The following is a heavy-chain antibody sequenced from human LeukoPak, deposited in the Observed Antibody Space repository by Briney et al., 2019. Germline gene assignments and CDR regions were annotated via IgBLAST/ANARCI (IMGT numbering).Heavy chain of an antibody. CDR3: AIIVVVAY. CDR2: ISSNSSTI. CDR1: GFTFSSYS. V-gene: IGHV3-48*01. Sequence: PGGSLRLSCAASGFTFSSYSMNWVRQAPGKGLEWVSYISSNSSTIYYADSVKGRFTISRDNAKNSLYLRMNSLRAEDTAVYYCAIIVVVAYWGQGTLVTVSS. D-gene: IGHD2-2*01. J-gene: IGHJ4*02.